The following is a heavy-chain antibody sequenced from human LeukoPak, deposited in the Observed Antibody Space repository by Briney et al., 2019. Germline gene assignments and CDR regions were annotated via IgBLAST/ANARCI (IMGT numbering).Heavy chain of an antibody. D-gene: IGHD3-10*01. V-gene: IGHV1-2*02. Sequence: ASVKVSCKASGYTFTGYYMHWVRQAPGQRLEWMGWINPNSGGTNYAQKLQGRVTMTTDTSTSTAYMELRSLRSDDTAVYYCARDRITMVRDAFDIWGQGTMVTVSS. CDR3: ARDRITMVRDAFDI. CDR2: INPNSGGT. CDR1: GYTFTGYY. J-gene: IGHJ3*02.